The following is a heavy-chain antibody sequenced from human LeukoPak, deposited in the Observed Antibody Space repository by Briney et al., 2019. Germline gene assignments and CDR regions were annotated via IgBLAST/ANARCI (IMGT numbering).Heavy chain of an antibody. D-gene: IGHD4-11*01. CDR1: GFTFSSYA. Sequence: GRSLRLSCAASGFTFSSYAMHWVRQAPGEGLEGGGVISYDGSNTYYADSVKGRFTISSDNRKNSLHLQLNILRPDDTAVYYCASDPQPEVPTSDSRPSAWGQGTLVTASS. V-gene: IGHV3-30-3*01. CDR2: ISYDGSNT. J-gene: IGHJ5*02. CDR3: ASDPQPEVPTSDSRPSA.